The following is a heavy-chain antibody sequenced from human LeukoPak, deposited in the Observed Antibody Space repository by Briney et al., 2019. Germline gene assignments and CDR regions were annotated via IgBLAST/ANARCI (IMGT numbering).Heavy chain of an antibody. CDR3: ARGESPVNTFDY. Sequence: GGSLRLSCAASGFTFSSYSMNWVRQAPGKGLEWVSSISSSSSYIYYADSVKGRFTISRDNAKHSLYLQMNSLRAEDTAVYYCARGESPVNTFDYWGQGTLVTVSS. CDR1: GFTFSSYS. D-gene: IGHD4-11*01. CDR2: ISSSSSYI. V-gene: IGHV3-21*01. J-gene: IGHJ4*02.